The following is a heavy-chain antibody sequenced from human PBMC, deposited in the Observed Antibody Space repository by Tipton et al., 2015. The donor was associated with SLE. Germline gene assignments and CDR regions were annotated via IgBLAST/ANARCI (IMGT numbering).Heavy chain of an antibody. D-gene: IGHD6-13*01. CDR1: GFSFSGHS. V-gene: IGHV3-21*03. CDR3: VREAGGAAGEAFDI. Sequence: GSLRLSCAASGFSFSGHSMNWVRQAPGKGLDWVSSFGTRSTSVYYAASLKGRFTVSRDNAKNSLYLHMNSPTDEDTGVYYCVREAGGAAGEAFDIWGQGTMVTVSS. CDR2: FGTRSTSV. J-gene: IGHJ3*02.